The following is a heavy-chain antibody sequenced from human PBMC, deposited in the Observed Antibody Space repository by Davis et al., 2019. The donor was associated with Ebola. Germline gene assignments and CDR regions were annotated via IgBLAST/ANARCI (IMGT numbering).Heavy chain of an antibody. CDR1: GGPISSSTYY. CDR2: IYYSGST. V-gene: IGHV4-39*01. D-gene: IGHD2-15*01. CDR3: ARLVVVPGTKAPFDY. J-gene: IGHJ4*02. Sequence: SETLSPPCTAPGGPISSSTYYWGWIRQPPGKGLEWIGSIYYSGSTYYNPSLKSRVTISVDTSKNQFSLRLSSVTAADTAIYYCARLVVVPGTKAPFDYWGQGTLVTVSS.